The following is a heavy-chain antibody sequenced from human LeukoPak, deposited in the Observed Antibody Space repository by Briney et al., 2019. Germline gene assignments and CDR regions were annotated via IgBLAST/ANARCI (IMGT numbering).Heavy chain of an antibody. Sequence: GGSLRLSCAASGFTFSDYYMSWIRQAPGKGLEWVSYISGSGSSIYYADSVKGRFTISRDNAKNSLYLQMNSLRAEDTAVYYCAGGEDIVVVPAVLGMDVWGQETTVTVSS. CDR2: ISGSGSSI. J-gene: IGHJ6*02. CDR1: GFTFSDYY. V-gene: IGHV3-11*01. CDR3: AGGEDIVVVPAVLGMDV. D-gene: IGHD2-2*01.